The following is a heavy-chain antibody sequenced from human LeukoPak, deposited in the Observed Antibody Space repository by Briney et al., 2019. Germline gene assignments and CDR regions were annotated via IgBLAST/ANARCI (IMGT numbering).Heavy chain of an antibody. CDR2: ISYDGSNK. CDR1: GFTFSSYG. J-gene: IGHJ4*02. D-gene: IGHD3-9*01. Sequence: GGSLRLSCAASGFTFSSYGMHWVRQAPGKGLEWVAVISYDGSNKYYADSAKGRFTISRDNSKNTLYLQMNSLRAEDTAVYYCAKPHSDYDILVPYFDYWGQGTLVTVSS. V-gene: IGHV3-30*18. CDR3: AKPHSDYDILVPYFDY.